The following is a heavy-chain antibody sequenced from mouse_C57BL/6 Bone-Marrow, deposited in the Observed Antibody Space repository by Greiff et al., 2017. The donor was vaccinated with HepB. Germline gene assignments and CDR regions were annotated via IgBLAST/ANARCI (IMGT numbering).Heavy chain of an antibody. CDR2: INPGSGGT. J-gene: IGHJ2*01. D-gene: IGHD2-4*01. CDR3: ARFDSSFDY. CDR1: GYAFTNYL. V-gene: IGHV1-54*01. Sequence: VKLMESGAELVRPGTSVKVSCKASGYAFTNYLIEWVKQRPGQGLEWIGVINPGSGGTNYNEKFKGKATLTADKSSSTAYMQLSSLTSEDSAVYFCARFDSSFDYWGQGTTLTVSS.